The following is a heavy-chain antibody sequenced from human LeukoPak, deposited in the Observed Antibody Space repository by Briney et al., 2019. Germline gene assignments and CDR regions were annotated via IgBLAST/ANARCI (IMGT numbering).Heavy chain of an antibody. D-gene: IGHD5-24*01. Sequence: PGGSLRLSCAAPGFTFSSYEMNWVRQAPGKGLEWVSYISSSGSTIYYADSVKGRFTISRDNAKNSLYLQMNSLRAEDTAVYYCAAVIRWLGNDYWGQGTLVTVSS. J-gene: IGHJ4*02. V-gene: IGHV3-48*03. CDR1: GFTFSSYE. CDR2: ISSSGSTI. CDR3: AAVIRWLGNDY.